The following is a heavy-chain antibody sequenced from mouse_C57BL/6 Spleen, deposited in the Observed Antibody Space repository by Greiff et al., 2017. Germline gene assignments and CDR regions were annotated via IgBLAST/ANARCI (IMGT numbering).Heavy chain of an antibody. D-gene: IGHD1-1*01. Sequence: VQLQESGAELARPGASVKLSCKASGYTFTSYGISWVKQRTGQGLEWIGEIYPRSGNTYYNEKFKGKATLTADKSSSTAYMELRSLTSEDSAVYFCASKESSYDYCAMDYWGQGTSVTVSS. J-gene: IGHJ4*01. CDR2: IYPRSGNT. CDR1: GYTFTSYG. CDR3: ASKESSYDYCAMDY. V-gene: IGHV1-81*01.